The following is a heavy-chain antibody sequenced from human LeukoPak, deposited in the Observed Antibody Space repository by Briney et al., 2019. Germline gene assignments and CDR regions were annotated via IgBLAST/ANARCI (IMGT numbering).Heavy chain of an antibody. D-gene: IGHD3-22*01. CDR3: ATTYYYDSSGYYQH. J-gene: IGHJ4*02. CDR1: GGSFSGYY. CDR2: INHSGST. Sequence: PSETLSLTCAVCGGSFSGYYWSWTRQPPGKGLEWIGEINHSGSTNYNPSLKSRVTISVDTSKNQFSLKLSSVTAADTAVYYCATTYYYDSSGYYQHWGQGTLVTVSS. V-gene: IGHV4-34*01.